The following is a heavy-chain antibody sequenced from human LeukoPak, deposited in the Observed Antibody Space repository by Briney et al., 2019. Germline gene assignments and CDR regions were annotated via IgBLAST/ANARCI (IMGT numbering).Heavy chain of an antibody. V-gene: IGHV3-23*01. Sequence: WGSLRLSCAASGFTFSTYVMNWFRQAPGKGLEWVSTIRVGAEYIFYADSVKGRFTISRDDSNNALYLQMHSLRAEDTALYYCASGPPFLKYFEYWGQGTLVTVAS. CDR3: ASGPPFLKYFEY. CDR1: GFTFSTYV. D-gene: IGHD3-3*01. CDR2: IRVGAEYI. J-gene: IGHJ4*02.